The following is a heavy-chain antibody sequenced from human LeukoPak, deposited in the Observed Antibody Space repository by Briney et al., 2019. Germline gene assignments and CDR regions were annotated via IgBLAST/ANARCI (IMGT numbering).Heavy chain of an antibody. CDR3: ARARASGYDYYGMDV. CDR2: IYYSGSP. J-gene: IGHJ6*02. D-gene: IGHD6-25*01. CDR1: GGSLSSYS. Sequence: SETLSLTCTVSGGSLSSYSWSWIRQPPGKGLEWIGYIYYSGSPNYNPSLKSRVTISVDTSKNQFSLKLSSVTAADTAVYYCARARASGYDYYGMDVWGQGTTVTVSS. V-gene: IGHV4-59*01.